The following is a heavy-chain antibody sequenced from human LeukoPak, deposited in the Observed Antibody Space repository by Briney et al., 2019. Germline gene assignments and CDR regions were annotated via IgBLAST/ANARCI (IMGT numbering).Heavy chain of an antibody. CDR1: GFTFSSHS. J-gene: IGHJ4*02. CDR3: ARKIPGTTYFDY. V-gene: IGHV3-48*04. CDR2: ISGSGSTI. Sequence: PGGSLRLSCAASGFTFSSHSMNWVRQAPGKGLEWVSYISGSGSTIFYADSVKGRFTISRDNAENSLSLQMNSLRAEDTAVYYCARKIPGTTYFDYWGQGTLVTVSS. D-gene: IGHD1-7*01.